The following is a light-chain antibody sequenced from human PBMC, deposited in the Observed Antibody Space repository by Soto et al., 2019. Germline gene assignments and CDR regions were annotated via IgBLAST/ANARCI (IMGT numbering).Light chain of an antibody. J-gene: IGKJ3*01. Sequence: EIVLTQSPATLSLSPGERATLSCRASQSVSDYVGWYQQKPGQAPRLLIYDASNRATGIPARFSGSGYGTDFTLTISSLEPEDSAVYYCQQRSDWAFSFGPWTKVDI. CDR3: QQRSDWAFS. CDR2: DAS. V-gene: IGKV3-11*01. CDR1: QSVSDY.